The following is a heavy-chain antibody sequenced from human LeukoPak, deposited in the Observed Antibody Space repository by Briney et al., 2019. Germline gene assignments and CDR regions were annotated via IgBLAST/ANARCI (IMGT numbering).Heavy chain of an antibody. CDR2: IYYSGYT. J-gene: IGHJ6*03. V-gene: IGHV4-59*01. CDR1: GGSISSYY. D-gene: IGHD3-16*01. CDR3: ARETSQKGAHYMDV. Sequence: SETQSLTCTVSGGSISSYYWSWIRQPPGKGLKWIGNIYYSGYTTYSPSLRSRVTISVDTSKNQFSLKLSSVTAADTAVYYCARETSQKGAHYMDVWGKGTTITISS.